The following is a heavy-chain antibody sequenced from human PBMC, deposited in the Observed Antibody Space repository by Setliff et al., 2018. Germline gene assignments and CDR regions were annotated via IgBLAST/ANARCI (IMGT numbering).Heavy chain of an antibody. CDR2: VYYNGMA. Sequence: LSLTCTVSGGSISTYYWSWIRQPPGKGLEYIGFVYYNGMANYSPSLKSRVTISIDTSKSQFSLNLGSVTAADTAVYYCARGGTFRYFDYWGQGTPVTVSS. J-gene: IGHJ4*02. CDR1: GGSISTYY. CDR3: ARGGTFRYFDY. V-gene: IGHV4-59*01. D-gene: IGHD5-12*01.